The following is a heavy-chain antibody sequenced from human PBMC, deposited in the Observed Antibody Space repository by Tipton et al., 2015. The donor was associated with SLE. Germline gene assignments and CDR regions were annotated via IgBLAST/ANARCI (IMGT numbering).Heavy chain of an antibody. CDR2: MNPNSGNT. D-gene: IGHD2-8*02. CDR3: ARGVRLVPPNWFAP. Sequence: QLVQSGAEVKKPGASVKVSCKASGYTFTSYDINWVRQATGQGLEWMGWMNPNSGNTGYAQKFQGRVTMTRNTSISTAYMELSRLRSEDTAVYYCARGVRLVPPNWFAPWGQATRVTVSS. J-gene: IGHJ5*02. V-gene: IGHV1-8*01. CDR1: GYTFTSYD.